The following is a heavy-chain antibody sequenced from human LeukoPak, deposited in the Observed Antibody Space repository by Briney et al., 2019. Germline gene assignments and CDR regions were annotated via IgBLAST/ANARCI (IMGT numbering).Heavy chain of an antibody. CDR2: ISGSGGST. CDR3: AKLVVVPANFFDY. CDR1: GFTFSSYG. D-gene: IGHD2-2*01. V-gene: IGHV3-23*01. J-gene: IGHJ4*02. Sequence: PGGTLRLSCAASGFTFSSYGMSWVRQAPGKGLEWVSAISGSGGSTYYADSVKGRFTISRDNSKNTLYLQMNSLRAEDTAVYYCAKLVVVPANFFDYWGQGTLVTVSS.